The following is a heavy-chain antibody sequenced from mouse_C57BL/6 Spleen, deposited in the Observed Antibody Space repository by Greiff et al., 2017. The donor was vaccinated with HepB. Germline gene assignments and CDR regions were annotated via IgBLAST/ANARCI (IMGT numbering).Heavy chain of an antibody. V-gene: IGHV3-6*01. J-gene: IGHJ2*01. D-gene: IGHD1-1*01. CDR2: ISYDGSN. CDR1: GYSITSGYY. CDR3: ARVLYGSSPFDY. Sequence: EVQLQESGPGLVKPSQSLSLTCSVTGYSITSGYYWNWIRQFPGNKLEWMGYISYDGSNNYNPSLKNRISITRDTSKNQFFLKLNSVTTEDTATYYCARVLYGSSPFDYWGQGTTLTVSS.